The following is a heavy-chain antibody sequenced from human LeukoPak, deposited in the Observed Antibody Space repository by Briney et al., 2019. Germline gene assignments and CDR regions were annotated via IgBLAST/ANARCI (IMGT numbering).Heavy chain of an antibody. V-gene: IGHV3-53*01. CDR3: AGPTYYGGQVY. J-gene: IGHJ4*02. Sequence: PGGSLRLSCAASGFTFRDYVMNWVRQAPGKGLEWVSVIYSGGSTYYADSVKGRFTISRDNSKNTLYLQMNSLRAEDTAVYYCAGPTYYGGQVYWGQGTLVTVSS. CDR1: GFTFRDYV. CDR2: IYSGGST. D-gene: IGHD3-22*01.